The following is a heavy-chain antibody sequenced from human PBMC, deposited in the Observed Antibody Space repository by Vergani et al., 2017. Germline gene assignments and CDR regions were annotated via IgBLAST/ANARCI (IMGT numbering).Heavy chain of an antibody. V-gene: IGHV4-59*02. CDR1: GVSVTDYN. D-gene: IGHD6-13*01. CDR3: AGDTHSWQRADR. CDR2: LSTTGGA. Sequence: QAQLQESGPGLVKPSETLSLTCHVLGVSVTDYNCNWIRHAPGKGLEWIGSLSTTGGATHARHNPSLKGRVSISVDTSKSQFSLRLTSVTAADSAIYYCAGDTHSWQRADRWGQGLLVSVSS. J-gene: IGHJ5*02.